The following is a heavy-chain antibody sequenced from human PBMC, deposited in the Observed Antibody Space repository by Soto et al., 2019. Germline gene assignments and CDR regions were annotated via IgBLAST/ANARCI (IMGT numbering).Heavy chain of an antibody. Sequence: PSETLSLTCTVSGGSISSYYWSWIRQPPGKGLEWIGYIYYSGSTNYNPSLKSRVTISVDTSKNQFSLKLSSVTAADTAVYYCARLGVTTWPYNWFDPWGQGTLVTVSS. CDR1: GGSISSYY. CDR2: IYYSGST. J-gene: IGHJ5*02. V-gene: IGHV4-59*08. CDR3: ARLGVTTWPYNWFDP. D-gene: IGHD4-17*01.